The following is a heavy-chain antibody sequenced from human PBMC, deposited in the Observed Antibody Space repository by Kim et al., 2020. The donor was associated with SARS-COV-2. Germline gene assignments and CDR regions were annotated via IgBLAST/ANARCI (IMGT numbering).Heavy chain of an antibody. J-gene: IGHJ6*02. Sequence: KTYADSVKGRFTISRENSKNTLYLQMNSLRAEDTAVYYCAREIVSYYGMDVWGQGTTVTVSS. CDR3: AREIVSYYGMDV. CDR2: K. V-gene: IGHV3-30*01. D-gene: IGHD1-26*01.